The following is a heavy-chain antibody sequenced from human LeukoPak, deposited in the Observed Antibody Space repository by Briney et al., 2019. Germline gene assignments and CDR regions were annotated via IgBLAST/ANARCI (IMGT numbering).Heavy chain of an antibody. D-gene: IGHD6-19*01. CDR2: IIPIFGTA. Sequence: SVKVSCKASGGTFSSYAISWVRQAPGQGLEWMGGIIPIFGTANYAQKFQGRVTITADESTSTAYMELSSLRSEDTAVYYCARGSGWYSRRDDSITFDYWGQGTLVTVSS. CDR1: GGTFSSYA. CDR3: ARGSGWYSRRDDSITFDY. J-gene: IGHJ4*02. V-gene: IGHV1-69*13.